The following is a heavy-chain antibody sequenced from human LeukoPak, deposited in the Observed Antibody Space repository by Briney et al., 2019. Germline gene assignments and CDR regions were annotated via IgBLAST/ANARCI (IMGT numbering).Heavy chain of an antibody. CDR2: IIPIFGIA. CDR1: GGTFSSYA. D-gene: IGHD2-2*01. J-gene: IGHJ6*02. V-gene: IGHV1-69*04. Sequence: VASVKVSCTASGGTFSSYAISWVRQAPGQGLEWMGRIIPIFGIANYAQKFQGRVTITADKSTSTAYMELSSLRSEDTAVYYCARGEDIVVVPAAMLGYYGMDVWGQGTTVTVSS. CDR3: ARGEDIVVVPAAMLGYYGMDV.